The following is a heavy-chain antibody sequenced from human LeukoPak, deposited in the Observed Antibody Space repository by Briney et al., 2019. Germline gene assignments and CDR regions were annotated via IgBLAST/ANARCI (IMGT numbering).Heavy chain of an antibody. Sequence: SGPTLVKPTQTLTLTCTFSGFSLSTSGVGAGWIRQPPGKALEWLALIYWNDDKRYSPSLKSRLTITKDTSKNQVVLTMTNMDPVDTATYYCAHSSYGQTYYDFWSGYYSPFDYWGQGTLVTVSS. D-gene: IGHD3-3*01. J-gene: IGHJ4*02. CDR2: IYWNDDK. V-gene: IGHV2-5*01. CDR3: AHSSYGQTYYDFWSGYYSPFDY. CDR1: GFSLSTSGVG.